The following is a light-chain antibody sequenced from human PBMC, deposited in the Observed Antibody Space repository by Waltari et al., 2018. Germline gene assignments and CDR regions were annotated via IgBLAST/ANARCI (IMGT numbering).Light chain of an antibody. CDR3: AAWDDSLNGLVV. CDR2: SNN. CDR1: ISNLTRNP. V-gene: IGLV1-44*01. J-gene: IGLJ2*01. Sequence: QSVLTQPLSASGTPGQRVTISCSGSISNLTRNPVTWYHQRPGTAPKLLIYSNNQRPSGVPDRFSGSKSGTSASLAISGLQSEDEADYYCAAWDDSLNGLVVFGGGTKLTVL.